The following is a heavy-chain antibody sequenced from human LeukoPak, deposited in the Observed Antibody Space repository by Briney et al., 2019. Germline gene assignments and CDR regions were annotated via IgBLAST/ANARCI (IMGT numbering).Heavy chain of an antibody. CDR1: GFTFSSYG. V-gene: IGHV3-30*02. CDR3: AKGLGDFGRTGAFDI. J-gene: IGHJ3*02. Sequence: GGSLRLSCAASGFTFSSYGMHWVRQAPGKGLEWVAFIRYDGSNKYYADSVKGRFTIFRDNSKNTLYLQMNSLRAEDTAIYYCAKGLGDFGRTGAFDIWGQGTMVTVSS. D-gene: IGHD2-21*02. CDR2: IRYDGSNK.